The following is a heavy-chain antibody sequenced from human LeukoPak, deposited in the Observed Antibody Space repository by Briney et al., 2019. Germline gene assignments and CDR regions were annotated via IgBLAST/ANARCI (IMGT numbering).Heavy chain of an antibody. Sequence: SVKVSCKASGGTFSSYTISWVRQAPGQGLEWMGRIIPILGIANYAQKLQGRVTMTTDTSTSTAYMELRSLRSDDTAVYYCARELSAGGSTPWGQGTLVTVSS. CDR3: ARELSAGGSTP. V-gene: IGHV1-69*04. J-gene: IGHJ5*02. CDR1: GGTFSSYT. CDR2: IIPILGIA. D-gene: IGHD3-10*01.